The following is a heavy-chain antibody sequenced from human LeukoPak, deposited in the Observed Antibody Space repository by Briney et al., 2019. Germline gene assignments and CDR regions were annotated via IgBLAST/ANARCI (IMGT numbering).Heavy chain of an antibody. D-gene: IGHD3-3*02. J-gene: IGHJ6*03. Sequence: ASVTVSCKASGYSFTDYYIHWVRQAPGQGLEWMGWINPNSGGTNYAQKFQGRVTMTRDTSISTAYMELSRLRSDDTAVYYCARNVASTFYYYYMDVWGKGTTVTVSS. CDR3: ARNVASTFYYYYMDV. V-gene: IGHV1-2*02. CDR2: INPNSGGT. CDR1: GYSFTDYY.